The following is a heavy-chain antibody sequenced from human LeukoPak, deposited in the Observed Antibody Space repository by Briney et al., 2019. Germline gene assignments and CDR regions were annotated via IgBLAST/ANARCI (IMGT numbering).Heavy chain of an antibody. D-gene: IGHD1-26*01. CDR3: AREPHWEGAIYYYYGMDV. CDR2: IYHSGST. J-gene: IGHJ6*02. CDR1: GYSISSGYY. Sequence: PSETLSLTCTVSGYSISSGYYWGWIRQPPGKGLEWIGSIYHSGSTYYNPSLKSRVTISVDTSKNQFSLKLSSVTAADTAVYYCAREPHWEGAIYYYYGMDVWGQGTTVTDSS. V-gene: IGHV4-38-2*02.